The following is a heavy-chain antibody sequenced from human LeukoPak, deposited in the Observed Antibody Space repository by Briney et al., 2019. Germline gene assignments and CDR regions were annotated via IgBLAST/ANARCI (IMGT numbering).Heavy chain of an antibody. CDR3: ARVPSGVVIMEVDY. CDR1: GYTFTSYG. CDR2: ISAYNGNT. V-gene: IGHV1-18*01. D-gene: IGHD3-3*01. J-gene: IGHJ4*02. Sequence: ASVKVSCKASGYTFTSYGISWVRQAPGQGLEWMGWISAYNGNTNYAQKLQGRVTMTTDTSTSTAYMELRSLRSDDTAVYYCARVPSGVVIMEVDYWGQGTLVTVSS.